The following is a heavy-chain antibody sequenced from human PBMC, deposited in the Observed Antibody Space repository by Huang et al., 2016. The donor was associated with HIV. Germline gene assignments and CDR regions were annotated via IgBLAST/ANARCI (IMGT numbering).Heavy chain of an antibody. CDR1: GFTFSSYG. V-gene: IGHV3-30*03. Sequence: QILLIESGGGVVQPGRSLRLSCAASGFTFSSYGMHWVCQAPAKGMGWVEGISYDEDNKYYADSGRGRFTISRDNSKNTLYLQMNSLRIEDTAVYYCARGPIRFLAWLLNFDYWGQGALVTVSS. J-gene: IGHJ4*02. D-gene: IGHD3-3*01. CDR2: ISYDEDNK. CDR3: ARGPIRFLAWLLNFDY.